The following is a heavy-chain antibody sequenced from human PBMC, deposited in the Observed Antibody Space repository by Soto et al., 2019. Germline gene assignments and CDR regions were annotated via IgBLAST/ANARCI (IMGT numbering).Heavy chain of an antibody. D-gene: IGHD6-6*01. CDR3: ARDNSVAARPFDY. J-gene: IGHJ4*02. CDR2: ICYSGST. CDR1: GGSISSGGYY. V-gene: IGHV4-31*03. Sequence: PSETLSLTCTVSGGSISSGGYYWSWIRQYPGKGLEWIGNICYSGSTYYNPSLKSRVNISVGTSKNQFSMKLNSVTAADTAVYYCARDNSVAARPFDYWGQGTLVTVSS.